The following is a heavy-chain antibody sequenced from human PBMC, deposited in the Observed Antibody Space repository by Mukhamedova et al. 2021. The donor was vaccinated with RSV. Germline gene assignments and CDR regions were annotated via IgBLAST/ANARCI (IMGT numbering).Heavy chain of an antibody. V-gene: IGHV1-46*01. CDR2: INPSGGST. D-gene: IGHD3-16*01. CDR3: ARKAPGGYYFDY. J-gene: IGHJ4*02. Sequence: GLEWMGIINPSGGSTSYAQKFQGRVTMTRDTSTSTVYMELSSLRSEDTAVYYRARKAPGGYYFDYWGQGTLVTVSS.